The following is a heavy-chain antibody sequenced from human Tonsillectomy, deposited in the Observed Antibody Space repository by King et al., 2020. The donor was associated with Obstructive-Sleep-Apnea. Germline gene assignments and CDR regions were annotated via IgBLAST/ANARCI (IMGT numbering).Heavy chain of an antibody. CDR3: ARGTTMGSDY. CDR1: GGSISSGGYN. D-gene: IGHD5-18*01. CDR2: IYYSGST. J-gene: IGHJ4*02. Sequence: VQLQESGPGLVKPSQTLSLTCSVSGGSISSGGYNWNWIRQHPGKGLEWIGYIYYSGSTYYNPSLKSRVTISVDTSKNQFSLKLSSVTAGDTAVYYCARGTTMGSDYWGQRTLVSVSS. V-gene: IGHV4-31*03.